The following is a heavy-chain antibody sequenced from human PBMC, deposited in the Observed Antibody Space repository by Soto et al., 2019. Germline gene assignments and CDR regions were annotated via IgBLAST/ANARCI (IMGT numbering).Heavy chain of an antibody. Sequence: QVKLVESGGGVVQPGRSLRLSCAASGFTFSSYGMHWVRQAPGRGLEWVAFMSHDGSDKYYGDSVKGRFAISRDNSRNTVYLQMNSLRAEDTAFYYCTKRRNVLRFLEWSSGMEVWGQGTTVIVSS. J-gene: IGHJ6*02. CDR1: GFTFSSYG. CDR3: TKRRNVLRFLEWSSGMEV. D-gene: IGHD3-3*01. CDR2: MSHDGSDK. V-gene: IGHV3-30*18.